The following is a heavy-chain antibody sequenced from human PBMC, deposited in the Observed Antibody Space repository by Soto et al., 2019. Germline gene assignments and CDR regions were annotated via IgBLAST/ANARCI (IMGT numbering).Heavy chain of an antibody. J-gene: IGHJ4*02. CDR3: ARAHANYDFWSGYQFWGYFDY. V-gene: IGHV4-34*01. D-gene: IGHD3-3*01. Sequence: ERLCRSGAVYGGSFSGYYWSWIRQPPGKGLEWIGEINHSGSTNYNPSLKSRVTISVDTSKNQFPLKLSSVTAADTAVYYCARAHANYDFWSGYQFWGYFDYWGQGTLVTVYS. CDR1: GGSFSGYY. CDR2: INHSGST.